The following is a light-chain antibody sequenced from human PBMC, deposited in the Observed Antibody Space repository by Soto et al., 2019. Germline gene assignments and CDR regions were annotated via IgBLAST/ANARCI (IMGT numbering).Light chain of an antibody. Sequence: DIVVTQSPATLSLSPGERATLSCRASQSVSNYLAWYQQKPGQAPRLLIYDAYNRATGIPPRFSGSGSGTDFTLTISSLEPEDSAVYYCQQRHMWPITFGQGTRLEN. CDR3: QQRHMWPIT. CDR1: QSVSNY. J-gene: IGKJ5*01. V-gene: IGKV3-11*01. CDR2: DAY.